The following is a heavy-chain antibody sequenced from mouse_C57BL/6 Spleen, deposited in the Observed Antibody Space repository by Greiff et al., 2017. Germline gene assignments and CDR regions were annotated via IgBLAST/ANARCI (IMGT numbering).Heavy chain of an antibody. CDR3: ARHDDGYYDWFAY. CDR1: GFTFSSYG. V-gene: IGHV5-6*01. CDR2: ISSGGSYT. D-gene: IGHD2-3*01. J-gene: IGHJ3*01. Sequence: EVQRVESGGDLVKPGGSLKLSCAASGFTFSSYGMSWVRQTPDKRLEWVATISSGGSYTYYPDSVKGRFTLSRDNAKNTLYLQMSSLKSEDTAMYYCARHDDGYYDWFAYWGQGTLVTVSA.